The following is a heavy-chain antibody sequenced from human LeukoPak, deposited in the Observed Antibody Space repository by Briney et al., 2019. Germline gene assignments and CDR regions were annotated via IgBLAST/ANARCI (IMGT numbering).Heavy chain of an antibody. CDR1: GGSISSGSYY. D-gene: IGHD5-18*01. CDR2: IYTSGST. V-gene: IGHV4-61*02. Sequence: PSETLSLTCTVSGGSISSGSYYWSWIRQPAGKGLEWIGRIYTSGSTNYNPSLKSRVTMSVDTSKNQFSLKLSSVTAADTAVYYCARERRSSDTAMAPFDYWGQGTLVTVSS. J-gene: IGHJ4*02. CDR3: ARERRSSDTAMAPFDY.